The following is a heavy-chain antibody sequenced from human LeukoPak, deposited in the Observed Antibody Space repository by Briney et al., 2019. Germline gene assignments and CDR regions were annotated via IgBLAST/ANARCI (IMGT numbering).Heavy chain of an antibody. CDR2: IYYSGST. V-gene: IGHV4-31*03. D-gene: IGHD4-17*01. CDR3: AREEVYGGNAFDY. Sequence: SETLSLTCTVSGGSISSGGYYWSWIRQHPGKGLEWIGYIYYSGSTYYNPSLKSRVTISVDTSKNQFSLKLSSVTAADTAVYHCAREEVYGGNAFDYWGQGTLVTVSS. J-gene: IGHJ4*02. CDR1: GGSISSGGYY.